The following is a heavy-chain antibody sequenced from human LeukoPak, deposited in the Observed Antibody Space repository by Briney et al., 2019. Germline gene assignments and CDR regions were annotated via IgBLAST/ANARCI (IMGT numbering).Heavy chain of an antibody. CDR3: AGVVPESGDVMDYYYYYYMDV. V-gene: IGHV4-39*07. D-gene: IGHD3-10*01. CDR2: IYYTGNT. CDR1: GVSISSSYSY. Sequence: SETLSLTCTVSGVSISSSYSYWGWIRQPPGMGLEWIGSIYYTGNTYYNASLKSQVSISIDTSKNQFSLKLSSVTAADTAVYYCAGVVPESGDVMDYYYYYYMDVWGKGTTVTISS. J-gene: IGHJ6*03.